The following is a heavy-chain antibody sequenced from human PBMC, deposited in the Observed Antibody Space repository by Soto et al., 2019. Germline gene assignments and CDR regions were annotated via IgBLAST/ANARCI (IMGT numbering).Heavy chain of an antibody. V-gene: IGHV3-53*04. J-gene: IGHJ3*02. Sequence: GGSLRLSCAASGFTVSSNYMSWVRQAPGKGLEWVSVIYSGGSTYYADSVKGRFTISRHNSKNTLYLQMNSLRAEDTAVYYCARVACSSTSCYGDDAFDIWGQGTMVTVSS. CDR2: IYSGGST. D-gene: IGHD2-2*01. CDR1: GFTVSSNY. CDR3: ARVACSSTSCYGDDAFDI.